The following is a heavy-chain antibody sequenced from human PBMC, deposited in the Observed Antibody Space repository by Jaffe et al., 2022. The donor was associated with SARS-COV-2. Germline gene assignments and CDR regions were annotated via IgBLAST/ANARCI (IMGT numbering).Heavy chain of an antibody. V-gene: IGHV1-3*01. D-gene: IGHD3-3*01. CDR3: ARVGTPYDFFWFDP. CDR2: INAGNGNT. Sequence: QVQLVQSGAEVKKPGASVKVSCKASGYTFTSYAMHWVRQAPGQRLEWMGWINAGNGNTKYSQKFQGRVTITRDTSASTAYMELSSLRSEDTAVYYCARVGTPYDFFWFDPWGQGTLVTVSS. CDR1: GYTFTSYA. J-gene: IGHJ5*02.